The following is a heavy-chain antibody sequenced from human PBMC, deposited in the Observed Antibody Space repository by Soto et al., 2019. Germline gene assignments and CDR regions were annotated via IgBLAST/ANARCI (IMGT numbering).Heavy chain of an antibody. CDR2: TYYRSKWYN. V-gene: IGHV6-1*01. J-gene: IGHJ6*02. D-gene: IGHD2-15*01. CDR1: WDIVSSHSAA. Sequence: SQTLSLTFAISWDIVSSHSAAWNCVRQSPSSGLEWLGRTYYRSKWYNDYAASVESRMAINPDTSRNQFSLQLNYVTPEDTDVYYCERAHCSAGTCLDGLDLWGQGTTVTVSS. CDR3: ERAHCSAGTCLDGLDL.